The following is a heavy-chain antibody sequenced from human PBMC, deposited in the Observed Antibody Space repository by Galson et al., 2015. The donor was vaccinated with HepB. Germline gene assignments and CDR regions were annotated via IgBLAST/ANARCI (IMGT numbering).Heavy chain of an antibody. Sequence: TLSLTCTVSGGSISSSSYYWGWIRQPPRKGLEWIGSIYYSGSTYYNPSLKSRVTISVDTSKNQFSLKLSSVTAADTAVYYCARQGYSSSPFGGELCDYWGQGTLVTVSS. CDR3: ARQGYSSSPFGGELCDY. D-gene: IGHD6-13*01. CDR2: IYYSGST. J-gene: IGHJ4*02. CDR1: GGSISSSSYY. V-gene: IGHV4-39*01.